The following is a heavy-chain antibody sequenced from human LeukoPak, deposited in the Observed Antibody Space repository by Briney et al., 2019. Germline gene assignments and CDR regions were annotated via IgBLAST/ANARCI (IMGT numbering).Heavy chain of an antibody. Sequence: PSETLSLTCAVYGGSFSSYYWSWIRQPPGKGLEWIGYIYYSGSTNYNPSLKSRVTISVDTSKNQFSLKLSSVTAADTAVYYCARAPPPPWELNFDYWGQGTLVTVSS. D-gene: IGHD1-26*01. V-gene: IGHV4-59*01. J-gene: IGHJ4*02. CDR2: IYYSGST. CDR3: ARAPPPPWELNFDY. CDR1: GGSFSSYY.